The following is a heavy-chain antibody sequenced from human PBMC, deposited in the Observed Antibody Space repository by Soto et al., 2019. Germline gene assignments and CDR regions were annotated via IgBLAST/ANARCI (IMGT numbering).Heavy chain of an antibody. CDR3: TRGSYDYVWGSYRRIDY. CDR1: GFTFGDYA. V-gene: IGHV3-49*03. J-gene: IGHJ4*02. D-gene: IGHD3-16*02. Sequence: GGSLRLSCTASGFTFGDYAMSWFRQAPGKGLEWVGFIRSKAYGGTTEYAASVKGRFTISRDDSKSIAHLQMNSLKTEDTAVYYCTRGSYDYVWGSYRRIDYWGQGTLVTVSS. CDR2: IRSKAYGGTT.